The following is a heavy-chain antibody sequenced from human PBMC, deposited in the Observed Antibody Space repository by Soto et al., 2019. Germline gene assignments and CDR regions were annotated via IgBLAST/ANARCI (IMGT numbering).Heavy chain of an antibody. D-gene: IGHD2-2*01. J-gene: IGHJ6*02. Sequence: GGSLRLSCEASGFSFGSYSMNWVRQAPGKGLEWVSFISGRGTTTYYADSVKGRFTVSRDNAKNSLSLEVNSLRDEDTAVYYCARLGCCSSATCKYYFYYYGMDVWGQGTTVTVSS. CDR2: ISGRGTTT. CDR1: GFSFGSYS. CDR3: ARLGCCSSATCKYYFYYYGMDV. V-gene: IGHV3-48*02.